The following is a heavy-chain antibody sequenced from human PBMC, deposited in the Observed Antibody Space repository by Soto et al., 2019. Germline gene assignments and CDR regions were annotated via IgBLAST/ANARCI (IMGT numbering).Heavy chain of an antibody. CDR1: GYTFTSYY. CDR3: ARDGGYKMYYDFWSGHRPPPKDLVGGGIDY. D-gene: IGHD3-3*01. Sequence: ASVKVSCKASGYTFTSYYMHWVRQAPGQGLEWMGIINPSGGSTSYAQKFQGRVTMTRDTSTSTVYMELSSLRSEDTAVYYCARDGGYKMYYDFWSGHRPPPKDLVGGGIDYWGQGTLVTVSS. CDR2: INPSGGST. V-gene: IGHV1-46*01. J-gene: IGHJ4*02.